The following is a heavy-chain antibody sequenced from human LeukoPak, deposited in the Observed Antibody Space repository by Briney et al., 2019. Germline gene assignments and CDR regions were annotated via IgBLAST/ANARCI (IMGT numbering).Heavy chain of an antibody. CDR1: SGSISTSNYY. D-gene: IGHD1-1*01. J-gene: IGHJ5*02. CDR2: IFYSGST. V-gene: IGHV4-39*01. CDR3: ARVPGGALNWFDP. Sequence: SETLSLTCTVSSGSISTSNYYWGWVRQPPGKALEWIGNIFYSGSTYYNPSLKSRVTISVDTSKNQFSLKLSSVTAADTAVYYCARVPGGALNWFDPWGQGTLVTVSS.